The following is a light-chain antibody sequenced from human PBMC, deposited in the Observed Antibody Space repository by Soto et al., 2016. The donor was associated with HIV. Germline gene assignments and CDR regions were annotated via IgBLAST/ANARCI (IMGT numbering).Light chain of an antibody. J-gene: IGKJ2*01. CDR3: LQHDSYPYT. Sequence: DIQMTQSPSSLAASVGDRVTLTCRASQDIRSDLSWYQQKPGKAPKRLIYDASSLQSGAPSRFSGSGSGTEFTLTISNLQPEDFATYFCLQHDSYPYTSGQGTNLEIK. CDR2: DAS. CDR1: QDIRSD. V-gene: IGKV1-17*02.